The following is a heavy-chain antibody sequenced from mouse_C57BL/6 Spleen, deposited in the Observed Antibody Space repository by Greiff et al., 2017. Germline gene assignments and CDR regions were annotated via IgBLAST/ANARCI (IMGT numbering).Heavy chain of an antibody. V-gene: IGHV3-6*01. D-gene: IGHD1-1*01. J-gene: IGHJ2*01. CDR1: GYSITSGYY. Sequence: EVQLQQSGPGLVKPSQSLSLTCSVTGYSITSGYYWNWLRQFPGNKLEWMGYISYGGSNNYNPSLKNRISITRDTSKNQYFLKLNSVTTEDTATYYCARGLITSQGDYWGQGTTLTVSS. CDR3: ARGLITSQGDY. CDR2: ISYGGSN.